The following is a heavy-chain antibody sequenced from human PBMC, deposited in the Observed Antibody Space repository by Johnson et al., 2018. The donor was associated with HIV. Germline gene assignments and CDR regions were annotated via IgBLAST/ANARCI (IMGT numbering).Heavy chain of an antibody. CDR2: ISDTSGAT. CDR1: GFTFSNYV. J-gene: IGHJ3*01. CDR3: AKQGSDPPL. V-gene: IGHV3-23*04. Sequence: VQLVESGGGLVQPGGSLRLSCAASGFTFSNYVMSWVRQAPGKGLEWVSSISDTSGATDYADSVKGRFTISRDNSKNTLYLQMNSLRVDDTAVDFCAKQGSDPPLWGQGTLVTVSS.